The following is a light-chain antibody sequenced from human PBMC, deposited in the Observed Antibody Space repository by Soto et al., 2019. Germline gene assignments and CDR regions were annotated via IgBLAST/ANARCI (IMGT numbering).Light chain of an antibody. V-gene: IGKV1-39*01. CDR3: KQADTFPIT. Sequence: DIQMTQSPSSLSASGGDRVTITCRASQSISSYLNWYQQKVGKAPNLLIYAASNLQSGVPSRFSGSGSGTDFTLTISSLQPEDSAIYYCKQADTFPITSGQGTRLENK. CDR2: AAS. CDR1: QSISSY. J-gene: IGKJ5*01.